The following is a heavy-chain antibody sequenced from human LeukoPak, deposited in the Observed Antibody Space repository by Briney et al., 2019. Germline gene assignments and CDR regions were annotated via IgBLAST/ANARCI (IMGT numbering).Heavy chain of an antibody. CDR3: AKDFSSSWYYFDY. V-gene: IGHV3-23*01. Sequence: PGGSLRLSCAASGFTFSSYAMSWVRQAPGKGLEWVSAISGSGGSGSGGSTYYADSVKGRFAISRDNSENTLYLQMNSLRAEDTAVYYCAKDFSSSWYYFDYWGQGTLVTVSS. CDR2: ISGSGGSGSGGST. J-gene: IGHJ4*02. CDR1: GFTFSSYA. D-gene: IGHD6-13*01.